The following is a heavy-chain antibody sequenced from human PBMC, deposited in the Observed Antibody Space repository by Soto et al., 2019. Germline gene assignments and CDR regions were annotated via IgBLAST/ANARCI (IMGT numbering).Heavy chain of an antibody. V-gene: IGHV3-48*02. D-gene: IGHD3-22*01. CDR1: GFSFTNYH. Sequence: EVELVESGGGLVQPGGSLRLSCVASGFSFTNYHMNWVRQAPGKGLEWISYVSTSSSSIHYADSVEGRFTISRDNAKNSVYLKMNSLRDEDTAVYYCAREESYYYDSSLSIIDTFDVWGQGTMVTVSS. CDR3: AREESYYYDSSLSIIDTFDV. J-gene: IGHJ3*01. CDR2: VSTSSSSI.